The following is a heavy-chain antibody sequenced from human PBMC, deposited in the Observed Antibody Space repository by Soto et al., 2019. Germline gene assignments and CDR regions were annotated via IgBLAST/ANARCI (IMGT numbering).Heavy chain of an antibody. CDR2: IIPIFGTA. V-gene: IGHV1-69*01. D-gene: IGHD1-26*01. Sequence: QVQLVQSGAEVKKPGSSVKVSCKASGGTFSSYAISWVRQAPRQGLEWMGGIIPIFGTANYAQKLQGRVTITADESTSTAYMEQSSLGSEDMAVYYCARPLVGASLVGGRYYGMDVWGQGTTVTVSS. J-gene: IGHJ6*02. CDR1: GGTFSSYA. CDR3: ARPLVGASLVGGRYYGMDV.